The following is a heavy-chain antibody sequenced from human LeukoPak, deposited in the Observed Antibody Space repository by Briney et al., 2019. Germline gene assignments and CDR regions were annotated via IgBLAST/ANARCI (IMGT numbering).Heavy chain of an antibody. V-gene: IGHV4-61*01. CDR1: GGSFSSGSYY. CDR3: ARGSRGYSYD. Sequence: SETLSLTCTVSGGSFSSGSYYWSWIRQPPGKGLEWIGYIYYSGSTNYNPSLKSRVTISVDTSKNQFSLKLSSVTAADTAVYYCARGSRGYSYDWGQGTLVTVSS. CDR2: IYYSGST. J-gene: IGHJ4*02. D-gene: IGHD5-18*01.